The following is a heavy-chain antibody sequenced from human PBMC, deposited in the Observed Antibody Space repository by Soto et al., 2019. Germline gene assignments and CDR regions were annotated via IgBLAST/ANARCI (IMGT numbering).Heavy chain of an antibody. V-gene: IGHV3-48*03. D-gene: IGHD2-15*01. J-gene: IGHJ4*02. Sequence: SVGSLRFSCAASRFTFSTYEMHWVRQAPGKGLEWVSCISSSGSSVYYADSVKGRLTISRDNSRNSLYLQMNSLRDEDTALYYCVRYCSSTLCNGVAARTFDYWGQGALVTVSS. CDR2: ISSSGSSV. CDR3: VRYCSSTLCNGVAARTFDY. CDR1: RFTFSTYE.